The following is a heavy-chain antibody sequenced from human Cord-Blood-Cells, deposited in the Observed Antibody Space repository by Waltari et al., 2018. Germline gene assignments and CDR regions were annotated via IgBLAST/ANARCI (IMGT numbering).Heavy chain of an antibody. Sequence: QLQLQESGPGLVKPSETLSLTCTVSGGSISSSSYYWGWIRQPPGKGLEWIGSIYYSGSTYHNPSLKSRVTISVDTSKNQFSLKLSSVTAADTAVYYCARPRWGSDYWYFDLWGRGTLVTVSS. J-gene: IGHJ2*01. CDR1: GGSISSSSYY. CDR2: IYYSGST. V-gene: IGHV4-39*01. D-gene: IGHD7-27*01. CDR3: ARPRWGSDYWYFDL.